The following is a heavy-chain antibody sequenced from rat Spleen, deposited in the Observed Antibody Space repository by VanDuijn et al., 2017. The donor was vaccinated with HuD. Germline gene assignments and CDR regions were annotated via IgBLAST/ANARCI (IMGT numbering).Heavy chain of an antibody. CDR3: ARHDNNYVMDA. Sequence: EVQLVESDGGLVQPGRSLKLSCAASGFTFSDYYMAWIRQAPGKGLEWVATISYDGSSTYYRDSVKGRFTISRDNAKSTLYLQMDSLRSEDTATYYCARHDNNYVMDAWGQGASVTVSS. CDR2: ISYDGSST. CDR1: GFTFSDYY. J-gene: IGHJ4*01. V-gene: IGHV5-29*01. D-gene: IGHD1-10*01.